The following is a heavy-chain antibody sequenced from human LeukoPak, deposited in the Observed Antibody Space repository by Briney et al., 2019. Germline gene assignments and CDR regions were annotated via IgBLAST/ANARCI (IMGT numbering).Heavy chain of an antibody. CDR3: VRDGSEIAYYDFWSGFGPRTPSGGKPFGFDY. Sequence: SETLSLTCTVSGGSISSSSYYWGWIRQPAGKGLEWIGRIYTSGSTNYNPSLKSRVTMSVDTSKNQFSLKLSSVTAADTAVYYCVRDGSEIAYYDFWSGFGPRTPSGGKPFGFDYWGQGTLVTVSS. V-gene: IGHV4-61*02. CDR1: GGSISSSSYY. CDR2: IYTSGST. J-gene: IGHJ4*02. D-gene: IGHD3-3*01.